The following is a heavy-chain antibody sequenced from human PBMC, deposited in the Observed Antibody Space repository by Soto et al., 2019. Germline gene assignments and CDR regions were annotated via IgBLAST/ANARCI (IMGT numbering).Heavy chain of an antibody. Sequence: GGSLRLSCAASGFTFSSYCMNWVRQAPGKGLEWVSCIRSGGSPVYYADSVKGRFTISRDDARNSLYLQLNSLRVEDTAVYYCARHMKEYYDFWSGYYRFDYWGQGTPVTAPQ. D-gene: IGHD3-3*01. V-gene: IGHV3-48*01. J-gene: IGHJ4*02. CDR3: ARHMKEYYDFWSGYYRFDY. CDR2: IRSGGSPV. CDR1: GFTFSSYC.